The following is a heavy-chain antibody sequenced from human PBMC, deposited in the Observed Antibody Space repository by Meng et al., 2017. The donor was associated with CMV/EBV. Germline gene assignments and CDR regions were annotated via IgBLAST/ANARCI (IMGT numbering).Heavy chain of an antibody. J-gene: IGHJ4*02. D-gene: IGHD4-17*01. V-gene: IGHV4-34*01. Sequence: SETLSLTCAVYGGSFSGYYLSWIRQPPGKGLEWIWDINHSGSTNYNPSHKSRVTISVDTSKNQFSLKLSSVTAADTAVYYCARRSSPLTVAVFFDYWGQGTPVTVSS. CDR2: INHSGST. CDR1: GGSFSGYY. CDR3: ARRSSPLTVAVFFDY.